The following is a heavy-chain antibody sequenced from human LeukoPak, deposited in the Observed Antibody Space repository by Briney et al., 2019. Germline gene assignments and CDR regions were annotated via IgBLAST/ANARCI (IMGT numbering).Heavy chain of an antibody. D-gene: IGHD6-19*01. CDR3: ARPTVAGPYYFDC. CDR2: IKQDGSEK. V-gene: IGHV3-7*01. J-gene: IGHJ4*02. CDR1: GFTFSSYW. Sequence: SGGSLRLSCAASGFTFSSYWMTWVRQAPGKGLEWVANIKQDGSEKYYVDSVKGRFTISSDNAKNSLYLQMNSLRAWDTAVYYCARPTVAGPYYFDCWGQGTLVTVSS.